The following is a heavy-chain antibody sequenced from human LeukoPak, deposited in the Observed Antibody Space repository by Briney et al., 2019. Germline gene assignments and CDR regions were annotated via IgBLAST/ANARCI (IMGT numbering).Heavy chain of an antibody. D-gene: IGHD3-3*01. CDR3: AKVEYYDSEIPYYYYGMDV. Sequence: PGGSLRLSCAASGFTFSSYAMSWVRQAPGKGLEWVSAISGSGGSTYYADSVKGRFTISRDNSKNTLYLQMNSLRAEDTAVYYCAKVEYYDSEIPYYYYGMDVWGQGTTVTVSS. CDR2: ISGSGGST. J-gene: IGHJ6*02. V-gene: IGHV3-23*01. CDR1: GFTFSSYA.